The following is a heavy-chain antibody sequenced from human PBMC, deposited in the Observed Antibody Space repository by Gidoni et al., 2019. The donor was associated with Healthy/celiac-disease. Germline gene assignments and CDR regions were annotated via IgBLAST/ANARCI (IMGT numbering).Heavy chain of an antibody. CDR1: GGSIRSSSYY. V-gene: IGHV4-39*01. J-gene: IGHJ4*02. Sequence: QLQLQESGPGLVKPSETLSLTCTVSGGSIRSSSYYWGWIRQPPGKGLEWIGRIYYSGSTYYNPSLKSRVTISVDTSKNQFSLKLSAVTAADTAVYYCARTRSYPYYFDYWGQGTLVTVSS. CDR3: ARTRSYPYYFDY. CDR2: IYYSGST. D-gene: IGHD1-26*01.